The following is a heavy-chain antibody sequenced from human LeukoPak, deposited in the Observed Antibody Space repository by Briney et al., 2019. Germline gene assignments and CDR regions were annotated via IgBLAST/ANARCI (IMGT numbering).Heavy chain of an antibody. CDR1: GGSISSYY. V-gene: IGHV4-59*01. D-gene: IGHD2-2*01. CDR3: ASHYCSSTICPDNWFDP. CDR2: IYYGGST. Sequence: PSETLSLTCTVSGGSISSYYWSWIRQPPGKGLELIGYIYYGGSTNYNPSLKSRVTISLDTSKNQFYLKLSSVTAADTAVYYCASHYCSSTICPDNWFDPWGQGTLVTVSS. J-gene: IGHJ5*02.